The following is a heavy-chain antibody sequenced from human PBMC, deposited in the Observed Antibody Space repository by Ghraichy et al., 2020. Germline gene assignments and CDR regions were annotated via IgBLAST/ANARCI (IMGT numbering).Heavy chain of an antibody. J-gene: IGHJ2*01. Sequence: GGSLRLSCAASGFTFSSYAMSWVRQAPGKGLEWVSAISGSGGSTYYADSVKGRFTISRDNSKNTLYLQMNSLRAEDTAVYYCAKRDYDILTGYNYWYFDLWGRGTLVTVSS. CDR3: AKRDYDILTGYNYWYFDL. D-gene: IGHD3-9*01. CDR1: GFTFSSYA. CDR2: ISGSGGST. V-gene: IGHV3-23*01.